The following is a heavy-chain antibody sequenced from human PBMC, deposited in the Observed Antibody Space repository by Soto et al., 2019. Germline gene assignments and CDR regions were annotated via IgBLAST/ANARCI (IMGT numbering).Heavy chain of an antibody. CDR2: ITMGGGTT. CDR1: GFTFSSYA. D-gene: IGHD5-12*01. CDR3: ARGGVATIRSPYYYMDV. J-gene: IGHJ6*03. Sequence: GGALRLSCAASGFTFSSYAMSWVRQAPGKGLEWVSTITMGGGTTFQADSVKGRFTISRDNSKNTLYLQMNSLRAEDTAVYFCARGGVATIRSPYYYMDVWGKGTTVTVSS. V-gene: IGHV3-23*01.